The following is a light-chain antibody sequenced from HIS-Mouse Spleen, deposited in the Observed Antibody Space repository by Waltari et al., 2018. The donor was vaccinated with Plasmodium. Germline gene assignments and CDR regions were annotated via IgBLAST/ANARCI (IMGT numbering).Light chain of an antibody. CDR3: YSTDSSGNHRV. V-gene: IGLV3-10*01. CDR1: ALPKKY. J-gene: IGLJ3*02. CDR2: EDS. Sequence: SYELTQPPSVSVSPGQTASITCSGDALPKKYAYWYQQKSGQAPVLVSYEDSKRPSGIPEGVSGSSSGTMATLTISGAQVEDEADYYCYSTDSSGNHRVFGGGTKLTVL.